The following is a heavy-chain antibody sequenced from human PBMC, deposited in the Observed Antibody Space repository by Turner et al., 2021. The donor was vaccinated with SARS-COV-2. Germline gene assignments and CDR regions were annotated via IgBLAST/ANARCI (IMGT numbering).Heavy chain of an antibody. Sequence: EVQLVESGGGLVQPGGSLRLSCAASGFTVSSNYMNWVRQAPGKGLEWVSVIDSGGSTYYAASVKGRFTISRDNSKNTLYLQMSSLRAEDTALYYCARDLGGTSSLGGYFDYWGQGTLVTVSS. D-gene: IGHD2-2*01. CDR2: IDSGGST. CDR1: GFTVSSNY. J-gene: IGHJ4*02. V-gene: IGHV3-66*02. CDR3: ARDLGGTSSLGGYFDY.